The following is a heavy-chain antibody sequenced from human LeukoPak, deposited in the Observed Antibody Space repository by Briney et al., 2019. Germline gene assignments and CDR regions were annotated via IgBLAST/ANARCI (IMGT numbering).Heavy chain of an antibody. J-gene: IGHJ6*03. V-gene: IGHV3-20*04. D-gene: IGHD3-10*01. CDR3: ARRVDGSGRYRGYYYYYMDV. CDR1: GFTFDDFG. CDR2: INWNGAST. Sequence: GGSLRLSCAASGFTFDDFGMSWVRQAPGKGLEWVSGINWNGASTGYADSVKGRFTISRDNAKNSLYLQMNSLRAEDTAFYYCARRVDGSGRYRGYYYYYMDVWGTGTTVTISS.